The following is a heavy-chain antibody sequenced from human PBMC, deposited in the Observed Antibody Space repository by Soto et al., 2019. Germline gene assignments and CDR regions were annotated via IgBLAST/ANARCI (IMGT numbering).Heavy chain of an antibody. CDR1: GFTFRRNN. Sequence: EVQLVESGGGSVQPGGSLSLSCAASGFTFRRNNMNWVRQAPGKGLEWVASISSSGDYLYYADSVKGRFTISRDNSENSLFVQLNNLSEDDPAVYYCGRGVDDEDVEAALWFFFEDWGQGTPGTVSS. D-gene: IGHD6-25*01. CDR3: GRGVDDEDVEAALWFFFED. V-gene: IGHV3-21*02. CDR2: ISSSGDYL. J-gene: IGHJ4*02.